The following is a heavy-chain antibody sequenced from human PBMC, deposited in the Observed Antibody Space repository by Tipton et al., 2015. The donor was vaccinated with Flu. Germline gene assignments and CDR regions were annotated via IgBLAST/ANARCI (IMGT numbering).Heavy chain of an antibody. D-gene: IGHD3-16*01. CDR3: ASATTAASASSSGGAFAI. CDR1: GGSITSNSYY. V-gene: IGHV4-39*01. CDR2: IYYSGTT. Sequence: TLSLTCTVSGGSITSNSYYWGWLRQPPGKGLEWIGSIYYSGTTYYNPSLKSRVTMSLDRSKNQLSLERSSVTAADTAVYFCASATTAASASSSGGAFAIWGQGTMVTVSS. J-gene: IGHJ3*02.